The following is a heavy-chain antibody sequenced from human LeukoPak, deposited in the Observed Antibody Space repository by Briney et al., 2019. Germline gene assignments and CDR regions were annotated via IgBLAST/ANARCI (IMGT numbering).Heavy chain of an antibody. CDR3: ARWDRTREYFPH. V-gene: IGHV4-4*07. Sequence: SETLSLTCTVSSASISSYYWSWIRQPAGKGLEWVGRIYTSGNTNYNSSLKSRVTMSVDTSKNHFSLKLNSVTAADTAVYYCARWDRTREYFPHWGQGTLVTVSS. D-gene: IGHD1-1*01. J-gene: IGHJ1*01. CDR1: SASISSYY. CDR2: IYTSGNT.